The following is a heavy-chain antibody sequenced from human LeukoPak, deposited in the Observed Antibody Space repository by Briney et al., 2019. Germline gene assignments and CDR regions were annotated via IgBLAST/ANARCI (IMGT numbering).Heavy chain of an antibody. Sequence: GGSLRLSCSASGFTLSSYAMHWVRQAPGKGLEYVSAISSNGGSTYYADSVKGRFTISRDNSKNTLYLQMSSLRAEDTAVYYCVKGGAYIVVVVAATWGQGTLVTVSS. J-gene: IGHJ5*02. CDR2: ISSNGGST. D-gene: IGHD2-15*01. CDR1: GFTLSSYA. V-gene: IGHV3-64D*09. CDR3: VKGGAYIVVVVAAT.